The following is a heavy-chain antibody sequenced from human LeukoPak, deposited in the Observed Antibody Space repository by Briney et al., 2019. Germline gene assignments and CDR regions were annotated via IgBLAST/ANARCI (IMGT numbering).Heavy chain of an antibody. CDR2: INHSGST. J-gene: IGHJ4*02. CDR1: GGSISSNNW. D-gene: IGHD4-23*01. Sequence: SETLSLTCAVSGGSISSNNWWGWVRQPPGKGLEWIGEINHSGSTNYNPSLKSRVTISVDTSKNQFSLKLSSVTAADTAVYYCARSTVVRGAFDYWGQGTLVTVSS. V-gene: IGHV4-4*02. CDR3: ARSTVVRGAFDY.